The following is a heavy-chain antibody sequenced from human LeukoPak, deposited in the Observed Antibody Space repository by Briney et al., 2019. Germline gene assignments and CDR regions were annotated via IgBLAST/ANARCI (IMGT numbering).Heavy chain of an antibody. CDR1: GGTFSNYA. Sequence: ASVKVSCKASGGTFSNYAISWVRQAPGQGLEWVGAIIPIFGTANYAQKFQGRVTITADESTGTAYMELSSLRSEDTAVYYCARERRGGSYFTEKRLDHWGQGTLVAVSS. CDR2: IIPIFGTA. V-gene: IGHV1-69*13. J-gene: IGHJ4*02. D-gene: IGHD1-26*01. CDR3: ARERRGGSYFTEKRLDH.